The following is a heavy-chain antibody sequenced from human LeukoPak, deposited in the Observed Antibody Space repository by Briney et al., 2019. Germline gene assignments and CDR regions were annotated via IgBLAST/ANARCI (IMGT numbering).Heavy chain of an antibody. V-gene: IGHV4-59*08. CDR2: IYYSGST. CDR1: GGSISSYY. CDR3: ARSINFDFWSGYTIDY. J-gene: IGHJ4*02. Sequence: SQTLSLTCTVSGGSISSYYWSWIRQPPGKGLEWIGYIYYSGSTNYNPSLKSRVTISVDTSKNQFSLKLSSVTAADTAVYYCARSINFDFWSGYTIDYWGQGTLVTVSS. D-gene: IGHD3-3*01.